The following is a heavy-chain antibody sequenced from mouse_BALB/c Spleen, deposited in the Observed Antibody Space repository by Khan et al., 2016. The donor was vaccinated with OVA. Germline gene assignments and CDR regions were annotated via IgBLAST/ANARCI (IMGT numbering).Heavy chain of an antibody. CDR3: VRGGAYYWDGGWFAY. CDR2: INPSNGYT. CDR1: GYTFTSYT. Sequence: QVQLKQSGAELARPGASVKMSCKASGYTFTSYTIHWIKLRPGQGLEWIGYINPSNGYTNYNQKFKDKATLTADKSYTTAYMQLSSLTSDDSAVXNCVRGGAYYWDGGWFAYWGQGTLVTVSA. J-gene: IGHJ3*01. V-gene: IGHV1-4*01. D-gene: IGHD2-14*01.